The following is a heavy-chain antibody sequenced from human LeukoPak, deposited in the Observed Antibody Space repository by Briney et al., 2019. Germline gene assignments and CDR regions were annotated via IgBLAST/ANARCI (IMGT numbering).Heavy chain of an antibody. Sequence: GESLKISFKGSGYSFTSHWISWVRQMPGKGLEWMGNIDPSDSYTNYSPSFQGHVTISADKSISTAYLQWSSLKASDTAMYYCAKLTPYCSGGSCTYYYYGMDVWGQGTTVTVSS. J-gene: IGHJ6*02. CDR2: IDPSDSYT. D-gene: IGHD2-15*01. V-gene: IGHV5-10-1*01. CDR3: AKLTPYCSGGSCTYYYYGMDV. CDR1: GYSFTSHW.